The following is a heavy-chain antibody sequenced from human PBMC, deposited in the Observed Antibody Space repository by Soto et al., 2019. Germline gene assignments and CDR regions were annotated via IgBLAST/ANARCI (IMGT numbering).Heavy chain of an antibody. D-gene: IGHD3-9*01. Sequence: GASVKVSCKASGYTFTSYGISWVRQAPGQGLEWMGWISAYNGNTNYAQKLQGRVTMTTDTSTSTAYMELRSLRSDDTAVYYCAREHYDILTGYQYYFDYWGQGTLVTVS. J-gene: IGHJ4*02. CDR2: ISAYNGNT. V-gene: IGHV1-18*01. CDR3: AREHYDILTGYQYYFDY. CDR1: GYTFTSYG.